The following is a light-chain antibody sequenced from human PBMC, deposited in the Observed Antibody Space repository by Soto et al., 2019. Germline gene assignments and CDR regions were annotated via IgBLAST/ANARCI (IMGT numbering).Light chain of an antibody. CDR2: GAP. CDR3: QHYSTWLWT. CDR1: QSVDSK. Sequence: EIVMTQSPATLSVSPGERATLSCRASQSVDSKLAWYQQKPGQGPRPLIYGAPPRATGIPARFSGSGSGTEFTLTISSLQSEDFAVYYCQHYSTWLWTFGQGTKVEIK. V-gene: IGKV3-15*01. J-gene: IGKJ1*01.